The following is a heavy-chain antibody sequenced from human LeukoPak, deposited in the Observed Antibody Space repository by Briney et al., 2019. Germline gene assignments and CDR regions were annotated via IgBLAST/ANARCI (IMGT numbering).Heavy chain of an antibody. CDR1: GGSISSSSYY. CDR2: IYYSGST. D-gene: IGHD6-13*01. J-gene: IGHJ4*02. CDR3: ARDHWEYSSSWYAGYFDY. V-gene: IGHV4-39*07. Sequence: PSETLSLTCTVSGGSISSSSYYWGWIRQPPGKGLEWIGSIYYSGSTYYNPSLKNRVTISVDTSKNQFSLKLSSVTAADTAVYYCARDHWEYSSSWYAGYFDYWGQGTLVTVSS.